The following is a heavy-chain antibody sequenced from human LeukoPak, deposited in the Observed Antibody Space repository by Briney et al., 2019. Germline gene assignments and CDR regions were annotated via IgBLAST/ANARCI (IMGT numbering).Heavy chain of an antibody. D-gene: IGHD2-15*01. J-gene: IGHJ6*02. V-gene: IGHV6-1*01. CDR3: ARVGPPAGYCSGGSCLRRYGMDV. Sequence: SQTLSLTCAISGDSVSSNNAAWNWIRQSPSRGLEWLGRTYYRSKWYNDYAVSVKSRITINPDTSKNQFSLQLNSVTPEDTAVYYCARVGPPAGYCSGGSCLRRYGMDVWGQGTTVTVSS. CDR1: GDSVSSNNAA. CDR2: TYYRSKWYN.